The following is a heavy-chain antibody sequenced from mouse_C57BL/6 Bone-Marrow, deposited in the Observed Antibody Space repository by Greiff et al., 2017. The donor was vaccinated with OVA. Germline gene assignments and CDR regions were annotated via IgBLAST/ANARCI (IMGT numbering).Heavy chain of an antibody. J-gene: IGHJ4*01. CDR3: ARTGITTVEGDVAMEY. V-gene: IGHV1-55*01. D-gene: IGHD1-1*01. Sequence: QVQLQQPGAELVKPGASVKMSCKASGYTFTSYWITWVKQRPGQGLEWIGDIYPGSGRTNYNEKFKSKATLTVDTSSSTAYMQLSSLTSEDSAVYYCARTGITTVEGDVAMEYTGQGTSVTVSS. CDR2: IYPGSGRT. CDR1: GYTFTSYW.